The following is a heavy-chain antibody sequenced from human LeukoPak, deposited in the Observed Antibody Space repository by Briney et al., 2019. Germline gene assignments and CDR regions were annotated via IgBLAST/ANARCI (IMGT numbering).Heavy chain of an antibody. V-gene: IGHV1-18*01. CDR3: AREGGYCTNGVCIGLDY. Sequence: ASVKVSCKASGYTFTSYGISWVRQAPGQGLEWMGWISAYNGNTNYAQKLQGRVTMTTDTSTSTAYMELRRLRSDDTAVYYCAREGGYCTNGVCIGLDYWGQGTLVTVSS. J-gene: IGHJ4*02. CDR1: GYTFTSYG. CDR2: ISAYNGNT. D-gene: IGHD2-8*01.